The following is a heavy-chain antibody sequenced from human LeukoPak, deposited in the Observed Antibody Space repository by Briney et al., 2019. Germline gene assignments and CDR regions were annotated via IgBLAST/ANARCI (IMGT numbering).Heavy chain of an antibody. D-gene: IGHD4-23*01. CDR1: GGSISSGGYY. CDR3: AGDYGGNSGAIDI. V-gene: IGHV4-31*03. J-gene: IGHJ3*02. Sequence: SETLSLTCTVSGGSISSGGYYWSWIRQHPGKGLEWIGYIYYSGSTYYNPSLKSRVTISVDTSKNQFSLKLSSVTAADTAVYYCAGDYGGNSGAIDIWGQGTMVTVSS. CDR2: IYYSGST.